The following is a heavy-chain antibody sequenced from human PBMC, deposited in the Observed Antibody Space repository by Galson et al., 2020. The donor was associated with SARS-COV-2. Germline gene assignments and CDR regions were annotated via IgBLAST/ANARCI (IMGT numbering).Heavy chain of an antibody. V-gene: IGHV4-38-2*01. D-gene: IGHD2-21*02. CDR3: ARQGVNMIVLVTVPGWFFDL. J-gene: IGHJ2*01. CDR2: FYPNGRP. CDR1: GYSVSTTNY. Sequence: SETLSLNCAVSGYSVSTTNYWGWVRLAPGKGLEWIGSFYPNGRPYYKPSPESRVTISVDTSRNQFSLTLASVTAADTAFYYCARQGVNMIVLVTVPGWFFDLWGRGTLVTVSS.